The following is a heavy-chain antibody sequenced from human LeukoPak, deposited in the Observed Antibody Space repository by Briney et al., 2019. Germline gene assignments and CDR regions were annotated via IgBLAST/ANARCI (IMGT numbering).Heavy chain of an antibody. CDR3: ARGGYYGSGNDFRFDP. V-gene: IGHV4-59*02. D-gene: IGHD3-10*01. Sequence: SETLSLTCTVSGGSVSSYYWSWIRQPPGKGLEWIGYIYYSGSTNYKPSLKSRVTISVDASKNQFSLKLSSVTAADTAVYYCARGGYYGSGNDFRFDPWGQGTLVTVSS. CDR2: IYYSGST. J-gene: IGHJ5*02. CDR1: GGSVSSYY.